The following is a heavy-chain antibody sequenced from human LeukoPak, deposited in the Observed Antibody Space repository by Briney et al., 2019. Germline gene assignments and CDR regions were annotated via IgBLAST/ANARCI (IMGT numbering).Heavy chain of an antibody. J-gene: IGHJ4*02. CDR1: GGSISSYY. Sequence: PSETLSLTCTVSGGSISSYYWSWIRQPAGKGLEWIGRIYTSGSTNYNPSLKSRVTMSVDTSKNQFSLNLSSVTAADSAVYYCAGFCASSTCYNGGTNFAFWGQGALVAVSS. V-gene: IGHV4-4*07. CDR3: AGFCASSTCYNGGTNFAF. D-gene: IGHD2-2*01. CDR2: IYTSGST.